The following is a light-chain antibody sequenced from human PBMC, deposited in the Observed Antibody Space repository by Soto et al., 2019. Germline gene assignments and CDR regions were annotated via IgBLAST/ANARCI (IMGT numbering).Light chain of an antibody. CDR2: DAS. CDR3: QQFNSYPRT. CDR1: QGISSA. J-gene: IGKJ3*01. V-gene: IGKV1-13*02. Sequence: AIQLTQSPSSLSASVGDRVTITCRASQGISSALAWYQQKPGQAPKLLIYDASSLESGVPSRFSGSGSGTGFTITISSLQPEDFATYYCQQFNSYPRTFGPGTKVDIK.